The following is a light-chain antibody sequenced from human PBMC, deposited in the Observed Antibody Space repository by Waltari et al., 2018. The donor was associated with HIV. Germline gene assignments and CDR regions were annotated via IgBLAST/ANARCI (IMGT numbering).Light chain of an antibody. Sequence: QSALTQPASVSGSPGQSIPISCTGTSSDVGSYNLVSWYQQHPGKAPKLMIYEVRKRPSGVSNRFSGSKSGNTASLTISGLQAEDEADYYCCSYAGIWGVFGGGTKLTVL. J-gene: IGLJ2*01. CDR3: CSYAGIWGV. CDR1: SSDVGSYNL. V-gene: IGLV2-23*02. CDR2: EVR.